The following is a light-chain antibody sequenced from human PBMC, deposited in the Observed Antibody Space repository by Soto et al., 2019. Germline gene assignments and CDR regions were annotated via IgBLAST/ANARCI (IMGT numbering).Light chain of an antibody. J-gene: IGKJ2*01. V-gene: IGKV1-5*03. CDR1: QGIDHW. CDR3: QQYYTYPYT. Sequence: DIQMTQSPSALSASVGDRVTITCRASQGIDHWLAWYQQKPGKAPKVLVYKASILEGGVPSRFSGSESGTEFTLTISSLQPDDFATYYCQQYYTYPYTVGQGTKLDMK. CDR2: KAS.